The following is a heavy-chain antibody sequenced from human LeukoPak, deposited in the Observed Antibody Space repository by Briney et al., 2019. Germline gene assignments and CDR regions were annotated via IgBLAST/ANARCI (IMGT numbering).Heavy chain of an antibody. J-gene: IGHJ4*02. D-gene: IGHD5-12*01. CDR2: INPYSGGT. V-gene: IGHV1-2*02. Sequence: ASVKVSCKASGYTFTGYYMHWVRQAPGQGLEWMGWINPYSGGTKYAQKFQGRVTMTRDTSISTAYMELSSLRSEDTAVYYCARSRVMATTPLDYWGQGTLVTVSS. CDR1: GYTFTGYY. CDR3: ARSRVMATTPLDY.